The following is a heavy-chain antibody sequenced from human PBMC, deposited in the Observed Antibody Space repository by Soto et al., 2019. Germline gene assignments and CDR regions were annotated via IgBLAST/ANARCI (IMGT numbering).Heavy chain of an antibody. CDR1: GGSISSSSYY. CDR2: IYYSGST. J-gene: IGHJ4*02. V-gene: IGHV4-39*01. CDR3: ARRGCSSWYGY. D-gene: IGHD6-13*01. Sequence: PSETLSLTCTVSGGSISSSSYYWGWIRQPPGKGLEWIGSIYYSGSTYYNPSLKSRVTISVDTSKNQFSLKLSSVTAADTAVYYCARRGCSSWYGYWGQGTLVTVSS.